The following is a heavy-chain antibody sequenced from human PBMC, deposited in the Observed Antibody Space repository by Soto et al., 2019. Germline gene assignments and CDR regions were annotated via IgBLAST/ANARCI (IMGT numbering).Heavy chain of an antibody. J-gene: IGHJ4*01. D-gene: IGHD1-26*01. CDR2: ISPTVGIP. CDR3: ATLGSGSYDY. V-gene: IGHV1-69*02. CDR1: GGTFSSYI. Sequence: QVHLVQSGAEVKKPGSSVKDSCKASGGTFSSYIISWVRQAPGQGLEWMGRISPTVGIPNYAQKFQGRVTITADRYTSTAYMELSSLRSEDTAIYFCATLGSGSYDYWGHGRLVTVSS.